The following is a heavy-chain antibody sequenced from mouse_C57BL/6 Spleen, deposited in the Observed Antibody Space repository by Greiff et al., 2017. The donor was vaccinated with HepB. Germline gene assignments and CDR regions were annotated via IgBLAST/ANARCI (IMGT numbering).Heavy chain of an antibody. CDR3: AIYGNYVFDY. Sequence: EVQVVESGGGLVKPGGSLKLSCAASGFTFSDYGMHWVRQAPEKGLEWVAYISSGSSTIYYADTVKGRFTISRDNAKNTLFLQMTSLRSEDTAMYYCAIYGNYVFDYWGQGTTLTVSS. V-gene: IGHV5-17*01. D-gene: IGHD2-1*01. CDR2: ISSGSSTI. J-gene: IGHJ2*01. CDR1: GFTFSDYG.